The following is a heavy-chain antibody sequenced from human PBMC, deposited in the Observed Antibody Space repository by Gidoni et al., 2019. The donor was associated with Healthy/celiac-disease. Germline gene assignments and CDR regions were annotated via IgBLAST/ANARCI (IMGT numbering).Heavy chain of an antibody. Sequence: EVQLVESGGGLVQPGGSLRLSCAAPGFTFSSYSMNWVRQAPGKGLEWVSYISSSSSTIYYADSVKGRFTISRDNAKNSLYLQMNSLRAEDTAVYYCARVNCGGDCYHYYYYGMDVWGQGTTVTVSS. J-gene: IGHJ6*02. CDR3: ARVNCGGDCYHYYYYGMDV. CDR1: GFTFSSYS. CDR2: ISSSSSTI. V-gene: IGHV3-48*01. D-gene: IGHD2-21*02.